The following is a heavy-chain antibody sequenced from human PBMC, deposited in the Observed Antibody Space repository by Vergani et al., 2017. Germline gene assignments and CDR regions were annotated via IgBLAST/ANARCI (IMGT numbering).Heavy chain of an antibody. D-gene: IGHD3-10*01. CDR2: ISYDGSNK. J-gene: IGHJ5*02. CDR1: GFTFSSYG. V-gene: IGHV3-30*03. Sequence: QVQLVESGGGVVQPGRSLRLSCAASGFTFSSYGMHWVRQAPGKGLEWVAVISYDGSNKYYADSVKGRFTISRDNAKNSLYLQMNSLRAEDTAVYYCARGITMVRGVTAAWGQGTLVTVSS. CDR3: ARGITMVRGVTAA.